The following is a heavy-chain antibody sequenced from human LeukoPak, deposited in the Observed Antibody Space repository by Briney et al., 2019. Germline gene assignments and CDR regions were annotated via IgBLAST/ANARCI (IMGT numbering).Heavy chain of an antibody. D-gene: IGHD2-2*01. CDR2: FIPMVGTA. J-gene: IGHJ4*02. Sequence: ASVKVSCKASGGTFSTYAISWVRQAPGQGLEWVGVFIPMVGTATYAQRFQGRVTITADESTSTAYMELSSLRSEDTAVYYCARDLYCNRTSCSVWGQGTLVIVSS. CDR3: ARDLYCNRTSCSV. CDR1: GGTFSTYA. V-gene: IGHV1-69*01.